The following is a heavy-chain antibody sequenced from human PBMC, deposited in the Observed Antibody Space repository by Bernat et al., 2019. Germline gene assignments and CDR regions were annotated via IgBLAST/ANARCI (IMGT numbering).Heavy chain of an antibody. CDR1: GFTFSSYG. V-gene: IGHV3-30*18. CDR2: LSYDGSNK. J-gene: IGHJ6*03. CDR3: AKKAPDCSSTSCYNYYYYMDV. Sequence: QVQLVESGGGVVQPGRSLRLSCAASGFTFSSYGMHWVRQAPGKGLDWVAVLSYDGSNKYYADSVKGRFTISRDNSKNTLYLQMNSLRAEDTAVYYCAKKAPDCSSTSCYNYYYYMDVWGKGTTVTVSS. D-gene: IGHD2-2*01.